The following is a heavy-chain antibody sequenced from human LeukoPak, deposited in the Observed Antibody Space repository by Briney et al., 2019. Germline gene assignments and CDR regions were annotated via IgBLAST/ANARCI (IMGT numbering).Heavy chain of an antibody. J-gene: IGHJ4*02. CDR2: IIPIFGTA. V-gene: IGHV1-69*05. CDR1: GGTFSSYA. CDR3: ARGPAYYDILTGYDY. Sequence: ASVKVSCKASGGTFSSYANSWVRQAPGQGLEWMGGIIPIFGTANYAQKFQGRVTITTDESTSTAYMELSSLRSEDTAVYYCARGPAYYDILTGYDYWGQGTLVTVSS. D-gene: IGHD3-9*01.